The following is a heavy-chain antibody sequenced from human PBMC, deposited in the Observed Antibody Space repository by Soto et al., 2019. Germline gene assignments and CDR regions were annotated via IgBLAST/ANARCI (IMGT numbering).Heavy chain of an antibody. D-gene: IGHD7-27*01. Sequence: GGSLRLSCAASGFTFSRHWMHWVRQAPGKGLSWVSHIGPDGSRTRDADSVMGRFIISRDNARNTLYLQMNSLRDDDTAVYYCVRDQNWAYDYWAPGILVTVSS. CDR1: GFTFSRHW. J-gene: IGHJ4*02. CDR3: VRDQNWAYDY. V-gene: IGHV3-74*01. CDR2: IGPDGSRT.